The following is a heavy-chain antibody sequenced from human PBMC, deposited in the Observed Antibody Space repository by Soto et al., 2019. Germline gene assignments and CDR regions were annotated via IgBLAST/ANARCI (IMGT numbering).Heavy chain of an antibody. Sequence: GGSLRLSCAASGFTFSNAWMSWVRQAPGKGLEWVGRIKSKTDGGTTDYAAPVKGRFTISRDDSKNTLYLQMNSLKTEDTAVYYCTDYDFWSGYDAFDIWGQGTMVTVSS. CDR3: TDYDFWSGYDAFDI. J-gene: IGHJ3*02. CDR1: GFTFSNAW. D-gene: IGHD3-3*01. V-gene: IGHV3-15*01. CDR2: IKSKTDGGTT.